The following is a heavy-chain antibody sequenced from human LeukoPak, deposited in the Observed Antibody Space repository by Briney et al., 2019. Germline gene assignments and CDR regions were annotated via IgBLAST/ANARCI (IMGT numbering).Heavy chain of an antibody. CDR3: ARGLGPGNWFDP. CDR2: IYYSGGT. V-gene: IGHV4-39*07. D-gene: IGHD3-10*01. CDR1: GGSISSSSYY. J-gene: IGHJ5*02. Sequence: PSETLSLTCTVSGGSISSSSYYWGWIRQPPGKGLEWIGSIYYSGGTYYNPSLKSRVTISVDTSKNQFSLKLSSVTAADTAMFYCARGLGPGNWFDPWGQGTLVTVSS.